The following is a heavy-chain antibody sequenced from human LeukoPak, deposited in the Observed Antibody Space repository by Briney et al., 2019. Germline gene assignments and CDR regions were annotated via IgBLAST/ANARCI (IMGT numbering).Heavy chain of an antibody. D-gene: IGHD3-10*01. CDR3: ARQISGHKHY. CDR1: GVSISGFY. V-gene: IGHV4-59*04. CDR2: IFYRGSVSYGGTT. J-gene: IGHJ4*02. Sequence: SETLSLTCTVSGVSISGFYWIWIRQSPGRGLEGIGSIFYRGSVSYGGTTFYHTSHQRRVTISVDTSKNAFSLSLTYVTAADTDVSYCARQISGHKHYWGQGPLVTVSS.